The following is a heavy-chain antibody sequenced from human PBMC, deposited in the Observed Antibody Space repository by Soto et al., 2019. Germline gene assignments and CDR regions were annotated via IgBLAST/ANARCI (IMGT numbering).Heavy chain of an antibody. V-gene: IGHV3-15*01. CDR2: IKSKTHGGTT. CDR1: GITFTNAW. J-gene: IGHJ6*02. CDR3: STDSRFLEWSSYYYGMDV. D-gene: IGHD3-3*01. Sequence: PGGSLRLSCAASGITFTNAWISWVRQVPGKGLEWVGRIKSKTHGGTTDYAAPVKGRFTISRDDSKNTLYLQMNSLKTEDTAVYYCSTDSRFLEWSSYYYGMDVWGPGTTVTVSS.